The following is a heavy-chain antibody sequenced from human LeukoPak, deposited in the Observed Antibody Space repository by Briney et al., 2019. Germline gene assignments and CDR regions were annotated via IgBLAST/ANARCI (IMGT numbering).Heavy chain of an antibody. J-gene: IGHJ4*02. CDR2: IYYSGST. CDR1: GDSISTSSYY. CDR3: ARSYYYDYRQIDY. D-gene: IGHD3-22*01. Sequence: SETLSLTCTVSGDSISTSSYYWGWIRQPPGKGLEWLGSIYYSGSTYYNPSLKSRVTIPVDTSKNQLSLNLYSVTAADTAVFYCARSYYYDYRQIDYWGQGTLVTVSS. V-gene: IGHV4-39*01.